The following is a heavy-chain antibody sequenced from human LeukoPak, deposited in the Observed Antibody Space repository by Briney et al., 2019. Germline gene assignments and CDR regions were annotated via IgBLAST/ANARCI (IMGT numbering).Heavy chain of an antibody. CDR1: GYIFISYA. Sequence: ASVKVSCKASGYIFISYAMHWVRQAPGQRLEWMGWINAGNGNTKYSQKFQGRVTITRYTAASTVYMELSSLRSEDTAVYYCARHRPRHGDTADYWGQGTQVTVSS. CDR2: INAGNGNT. CDR3: ARHRPRHGDTADY. J-gene: IGHJ4*02. V-gene: IGHV1-3*01. D-gene: IGHD5-18*01.